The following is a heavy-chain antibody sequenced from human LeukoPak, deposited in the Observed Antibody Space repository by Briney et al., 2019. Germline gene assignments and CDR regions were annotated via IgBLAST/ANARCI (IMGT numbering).Heavy chain of an antibody. J-gene: IGHJ3*02. CDR2: INPNSGGT. CDR3: ARGVVRGALDAFDI. CDR1: GYTFTGYY. D-gene: IGHD3-10*01. Sequence: ASVKVSCKASGYTFTGYYLHWVRQAPGQGPEWMGWINPNSGGTNYAQKFQGRVTMTRDTSISTAYMELSRLRSDDTAVYYCARGVVRGALDAFDIWGQGTMVTVSS. V-gene: IGHV1-2*02.